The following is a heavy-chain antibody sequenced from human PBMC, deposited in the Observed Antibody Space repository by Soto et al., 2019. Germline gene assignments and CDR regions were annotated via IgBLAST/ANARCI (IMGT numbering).Heavy chain of an antibody. J-gene: IGHJ6*02. Sequence: SETLSLTCAVYGGSFSGYYWSWIRQPPGKGLEWIGEINHSGSTNYNPSLKSRVTISVDTSKNQFSLKLSSVTAADTAVYYCAREQIPPITMVRGVDYGMDVWGQGTTVTVSS. CDR3: AREQIPPITMVRGVDYGMDV. D-gene: IGHD3-10*01. V-gene: IGHV4-34*01. CDR1: GGSFSGYY. CDR2: INHSGST.